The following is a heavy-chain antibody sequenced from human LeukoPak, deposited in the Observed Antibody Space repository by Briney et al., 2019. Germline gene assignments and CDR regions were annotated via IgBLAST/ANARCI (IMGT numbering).Heavy chain of an antibody. D-gene: IGHD3-10*01. CDR2: TKSDGSST. Sequence: LPGGSLRLSCAASGFTFSNHWMHWVRQVPGKGPMWVSRTKSDGSSTSYADSVKGRFTISRDNAKNTLYLQMSSLRPEDTAVYYCAREWTQFGELPDYWGQGTLVTVSS. CDR1: GFTFSNHW. CDR3: AREWTQFGELPDY. J-gene: IGHJ4*02. V-gene: IGHV3-74*01.